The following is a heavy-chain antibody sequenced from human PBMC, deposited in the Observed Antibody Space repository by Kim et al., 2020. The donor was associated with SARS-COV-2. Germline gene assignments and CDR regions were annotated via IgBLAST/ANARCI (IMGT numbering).Heavy chain of an antibody. CDR1: GGSISSSSYY. CDR3: GILKGGAYYFDY. Sequence: SETLSLTCTVSGGSISSSSYYWGWIRQPPGKGLEWIGSIYYSGSTYYNPSLKSRVTISVDTSKNQFSLKLSSVTAADTAVYYCGILKGGAYYFDYWGQGTLVTVSS. V-gene: IGHV4-39*01. CDR2: IYYSGST. J-gene: IGHJ4*02. D-gene: IGHD3-16*01.